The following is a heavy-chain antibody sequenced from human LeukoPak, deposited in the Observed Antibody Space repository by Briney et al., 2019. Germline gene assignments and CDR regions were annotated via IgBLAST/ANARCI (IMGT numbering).Heavy chain of an antibody. V-gene: IGHV3-23*01. Sequence: GGSLRLSCAASGFTFRAYAMSWVRQAPGKGLEWVSAISASGGSTYYADSVKGRFTVSRDNSKNTLYLQMSSLRAEDTALYYCAKTDDQYYASGTYGYWGQGTLVTVSS. D-gene: IGHD3-10*01. CDR2: ISASGGST. CDR1: GFTFRAYA. CDR3: AKTDDQYYASGTYGY. J-gene: IGHJ4*02.